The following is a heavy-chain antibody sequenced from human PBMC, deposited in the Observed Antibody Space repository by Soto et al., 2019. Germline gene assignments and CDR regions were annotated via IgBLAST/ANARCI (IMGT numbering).Heavy chain of an antibody. CDR1: GFAFSNYA. D-gene: IGHD5-18*01. CDR2: ISGSGGST. J-gene: IGHJ4*02. V-gene: IGHV3-23*01. CDR3: AKLPKVDTAMEYFDY. Sequence: PGGSLRLSCAASGFAFSNYAMSWVRQAPGKGLEWVSAISGSGGSTYYADSVKGRFTISRDNSKNTLYLQMNSLRAEDTAVYYCAKLPKVDTAMEYFDYWGQGTLVTVSS.